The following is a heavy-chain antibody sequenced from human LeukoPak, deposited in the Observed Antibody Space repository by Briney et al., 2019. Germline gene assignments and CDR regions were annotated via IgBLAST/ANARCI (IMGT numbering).Heavy chain of an antibody. CDR1: GGSFSGYY. CDR2: VAHKGPTVYSPTLNR. CDR3: VRQGTNSGYYLLDY. V-gene: IGHV4-34*01. Sequence: PSETLSLTCAVYGGSFSGYYWSWIRQPPGKGLEWIGEVAHKGPTVYSPTLNRKYNPSLESRVTMSVDPSKNQFSLKLTSVTVADTATYYCVRQGTNSGYYLLDYWGPGHLVTVSS. J-gene: IGHJ4*02. D-gene: IGHD3-3*01.